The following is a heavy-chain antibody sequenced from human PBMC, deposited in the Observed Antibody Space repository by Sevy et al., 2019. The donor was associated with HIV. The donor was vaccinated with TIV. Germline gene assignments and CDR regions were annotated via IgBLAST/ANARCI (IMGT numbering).Heavy chain of an antibody. CDR2: ISWNGENM. D-gene: IGHD3-22*01. Sequence: LSLTCAVSGFMFDAYAMHWVRQSPGKGLEWVSSISWNGENMGYVDFVKGRFTISRDNAKKSLYLQMNGLRVEDTALFYCVKGMDSAGKYVNFDSWGQGTLVTVSS. V-gene: IGHV3-9*01. CDR3: VKGMDSAGKYVNFDS. CDR1: GFMFDAYA. J-gene: IGHJ4*02.